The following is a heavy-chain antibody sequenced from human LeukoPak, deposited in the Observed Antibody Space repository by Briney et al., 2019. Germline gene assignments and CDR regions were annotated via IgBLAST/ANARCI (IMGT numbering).Heavy chain of an antibody. CDR3: ARADSSSSAYYYYYYMDV. Sequence: PSQTLSLTCTVSGGSISSGSYYWSWIRQPAGKGLEWIGRIYTSGGTNYNPSLKSRVTISVDTSKNQFSLKLSSVTAADTAVYYCARADSSSSAYYYYYYMDVWGKGTTVTVSS. V-gene: IGHV4-61*02. D-gene: IGHD6-6*01. J-gene: IGHJ6*03. CDR1: GGSISSGSYY. CDR2: IYTSGGT.